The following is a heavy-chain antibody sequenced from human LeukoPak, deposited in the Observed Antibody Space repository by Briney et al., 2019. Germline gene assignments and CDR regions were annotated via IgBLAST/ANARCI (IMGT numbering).Heavy chain of an antibody. J-gene: IGHJ4*02. V-gene: IGHV4-39*07. CDR2: IYYSGST. CDR1: GGSISSSSYY. Sequence: SETLSLTCTVSGGSISSSSYYWGWIRQPPGKGLEWIGSIYYSGSTYYNPSLKSRVTISVDTSKNQFSLKLSSVTAADTAVYYCASYGGYYDFWSGSPNPYFDYWGQGTLVTVSS. D-gene: IGHD3-3*01. CDR3: ASYGGYYDFWSGSPNPYFDY.